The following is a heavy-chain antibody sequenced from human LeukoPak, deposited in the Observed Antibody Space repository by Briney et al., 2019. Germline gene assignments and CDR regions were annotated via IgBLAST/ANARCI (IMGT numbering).Heavy chain of an antibody. J-gene: IGHJ4*02. CDR2: LYDADNT. CDR3: PRGIFVGVTGPDH. Sequence: PGGSLRLSCAATGFTVSSSRMSWVRQAPGRGLEWVSVLYDADNTYYIDSVKGRFTISRDTSKNTLYLQMNSLRAEDTAVYYCPRGIFVGVTGPDHWGQGTLVTVSS. D-gene: IGHD1-26*01. CDR1: GFTVSSSR. V-gene: IGHV3-53*01.